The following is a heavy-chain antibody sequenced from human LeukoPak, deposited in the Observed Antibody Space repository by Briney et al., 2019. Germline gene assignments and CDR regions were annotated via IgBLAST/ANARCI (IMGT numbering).Heavy chain of an antibody. V-gene: IGHV4-59*01. CDR3: AREPGPYYFDY. J-gene: IGHJ4*02. CDR1: GGSISSYY. CDR2: IYYSGST. Sequence: SETLSLTCTVSGGSISSYYWSWIRQPPGKGLEWIGYIYYSGSTNYNPSLKSRVTMSVDTSKNQFSLKLSSVTAADTAVYYCAREPGPYYFDYWGQGTLVTVSS. D-gene: IGHD2-8*02.